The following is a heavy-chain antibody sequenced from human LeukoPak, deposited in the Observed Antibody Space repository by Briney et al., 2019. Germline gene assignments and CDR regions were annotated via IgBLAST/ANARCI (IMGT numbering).Heavy chain of an antibody. CDR1: GFTFSNYG. CDR3: AKGGSSWSAFFQH. V-gene: IGHV3-23*01. Sequence: PGGSLRLSCAASGFTFSNYGMSWVRQAPGKGLEWVSVITTSANIPYYAPSVKAPFTISRANSKNPVYLQMNSLTAEDTAVYFCAKGGSSWSAFFQHWGQGTLVTVSS. CDR2: ITTSANIP. D-gene: IGHD6-13*01. J-gene: IGHJ1*01.